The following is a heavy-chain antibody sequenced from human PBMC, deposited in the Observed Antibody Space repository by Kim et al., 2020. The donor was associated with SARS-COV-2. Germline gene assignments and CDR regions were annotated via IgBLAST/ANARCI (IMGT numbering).Heavy chain of an antibody. V-gene: IGHV1-18*04. CDR2: ISPYNGHT. CDR3: AREYCTSASCYSGLDV. CDR1: GYTFTSHG. Sequence: ASVKVSCKASGYTFTSHGITWVRQAPGQGLEWMGWISPYNGHTNYAQKLQGRVSMTTDTSTSTAYMELRSLRSDDTALYYCAREYCTSASCYSGLDVWVQGTTVTVSS. D-gene: IGHD2-2*01. J-gene: IGHJ6*02.